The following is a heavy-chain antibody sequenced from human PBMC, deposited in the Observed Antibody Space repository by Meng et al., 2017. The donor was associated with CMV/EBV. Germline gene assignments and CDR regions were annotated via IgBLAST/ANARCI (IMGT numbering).Heavy chain of an antibody. CDR1: GFTFSSYE. D-gene: IGHD3-9*01. CDR3: AREAGRPKAGDILTGYPLDY. Sequence: GGSLRLSCAASGFTFSSYEMNWVRQAPGKGLEWVSYISSSGSTIYYADSVKGRFTISRDNAKNSLYLQMNGLRAEDTAVYYCAREAGRPKAGDILTGYPLDYWGQGTLVTVSS. V-gene: IGHV3-48*03. CDR2: ISSSGSTI. J-gene: IGHJ4*02.